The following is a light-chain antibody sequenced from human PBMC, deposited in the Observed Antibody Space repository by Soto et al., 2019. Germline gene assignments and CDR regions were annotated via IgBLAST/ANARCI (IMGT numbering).Light chain of an antibody. CDR2: GAS. V-gene: IGKV3-20*01. CDR3: QQYDSSPRT. Sequence: EIVLTQSPGTLSLSPGERATLSCRASQSFTSTSLAWYQQKPGQAPRLLISGASRRAAGIPDRFSGSGSGTDFTLTISSLESEDIAVYYCQQYDSSPRTFGQGTRVEIK. J-gene: IGKJ1*01. CDR1: QSFTSTS.